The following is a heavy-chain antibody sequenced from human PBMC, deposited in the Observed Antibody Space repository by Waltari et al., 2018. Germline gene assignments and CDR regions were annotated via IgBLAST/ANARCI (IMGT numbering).Heavy chain of an antibody. J-gene: IGHJ4*02. CDR1: GYSTSSGYY. CDR3: ARVWAIFGVVEPHFDY. V-gene: IGHV4-38-2*01. CDR2: IYHSGST. Sequence: QVQLQESGPGLVKPSETLSLTCAVSGYSTSSGYYWGWIRPPPGKGLEWIGSIYHSGSTYYNPSLKSRVTISVDTSKNQFSLKLSSVTAADTAVYYCARVWAIFGVVEPHFDYWGQGTLVTVSS. D-gene: IGHD3-3*01.